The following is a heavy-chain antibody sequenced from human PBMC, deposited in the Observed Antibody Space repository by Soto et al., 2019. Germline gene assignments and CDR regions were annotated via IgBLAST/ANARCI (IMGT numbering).Heavy chain of an antibody. CDR3: AREWSAFDY. CDR2: MYSSGSS. Sequence: QVQLQELGPGLVKPSETLSLTCTVSGGSISSYKWSWIRQSPGKGLEWIAYMYSSGSSDYNPSLKGRVTISMDTSKNQYSLKLNSATAADTAVYYCAREWSAFDYWGQGILVTVSS. V-gene: IGHV4-59*01. D-gene: IGHD2-15*01. J-gene: IGHJ4*02. CDR1: GGSISSYK.